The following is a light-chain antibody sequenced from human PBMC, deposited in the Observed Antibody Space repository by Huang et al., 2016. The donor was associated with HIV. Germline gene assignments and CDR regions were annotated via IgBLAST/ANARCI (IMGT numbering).Light chain of an antibody. V-gene: IGKV3-11*01. Sequence: EIVLAQSPATLSLSPGERATLSCRASQSVDSYLVWYQQKLGQAPRLLIDDASNRATGIPARFRGSESGSDFTLTISSLEPEDLAVYFCQERSNWPLLSFGGGTKVEIK. CDR3: QERSNWPLLS. J-gene: IGKJ4*01. CDR1: QSVDSY. CDR2: DAS.